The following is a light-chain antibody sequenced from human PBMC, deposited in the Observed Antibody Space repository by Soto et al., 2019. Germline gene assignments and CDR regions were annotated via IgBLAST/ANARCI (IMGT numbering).Light chain of an antibody. V-gene: IGKV3-20*01. CDR2: GAS. Sequence: EIVLTQSPGTLSLSPGERATLTCRASQSVSSSYLAWYQQKPGQAPRLLIYGASSRATGIPDRCSGSGSGTDFTLTISRLEPEDFAVYYCQQYGSSSTFGQGTRLEI. CDR1: QSVSSSY. J-gene: IGKJ5*01. CDR3: QQYGSSST.